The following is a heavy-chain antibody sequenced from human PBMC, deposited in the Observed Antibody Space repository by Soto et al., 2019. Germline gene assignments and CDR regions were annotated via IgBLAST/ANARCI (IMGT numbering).Heavy chain of an antibody. V-gene: IGHV3-9*01. CDR1: GFTFDNYA. CDR3: AKDTGPI. J-gene: IGHJ4*02. Sequence: GGSLRLSCAASGFTFDNYAMHWVRQAPGKGLEWVSGISWSSNTIAYADSVKGRFTISRDNAKNSLYLQMNSLRAEDTALYYCAKDTGPIWGQGTLVTVYS. CDR2: ISWSSNTI.